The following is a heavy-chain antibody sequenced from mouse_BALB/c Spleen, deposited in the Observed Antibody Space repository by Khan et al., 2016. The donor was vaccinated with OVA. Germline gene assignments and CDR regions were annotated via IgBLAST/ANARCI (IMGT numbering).Heavy chain of an antibody. V-gene: IGHV1S136*01. CDR1: GYTFSRYL. J-gene: IGHJ2*01. Sequence: EVQLQESGPELVKPGASVKMSCKASGYTFSRYLMHWVKQKSGQGLEWIGYINPYNDGAQYNEKFKGKARLTSDKSSSTAYMELSSLTSEDSAVYYCARPGNRYERVFDYWGQGTTLTVSS. D-gene: IGHD2-14*01. CDR2: INPYNDGA. CDR3: ARPGNRYERVFDY.